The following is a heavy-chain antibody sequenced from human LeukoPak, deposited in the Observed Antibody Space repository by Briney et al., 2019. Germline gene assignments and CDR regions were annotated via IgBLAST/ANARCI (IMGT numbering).Heavy chain of an antibody. Sequence: GASVKVSCKASGYTFTGYYMHWVRQAPGQGLEWMGRINPNSGGTNYAQKFQGRATMTRDTSISIAYMELSTLRSDDTAVYYCAREDLNTILGAFDIWGQGTMVTVSS. V-gene: IGHV1-2*06. CDR3: AREDLNTILGAFDI. CDR1: GYTFTGYY. J-gene: IGHJ3*02. D-gene: IGHD2/OR15-2a*01. CDR2: INPNSGGT.